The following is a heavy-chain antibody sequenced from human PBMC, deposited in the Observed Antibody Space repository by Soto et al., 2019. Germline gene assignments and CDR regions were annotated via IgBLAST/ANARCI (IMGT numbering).Heavy chain of an antibody. J-gene: IGHJ6*02. D-gene: IGHD3-9*01. CDR2: ISAYNGNT. Sequence: QVQLVQSGAEVKKPGASVKVSCKASGYTFTSYGISWVRQAPGQGLEWMGWISAYNGNTNYAQKLQGRVTMTTDTSTGPAYRGLRSLRSDDTAWYYCARDVYDILTGFDGMDVWGQGTTVTVSS. V-gene: IGHV1-18*01. CDR1: GYTFTSYG. CDR3: ARDVYDILTGFDGMDV.